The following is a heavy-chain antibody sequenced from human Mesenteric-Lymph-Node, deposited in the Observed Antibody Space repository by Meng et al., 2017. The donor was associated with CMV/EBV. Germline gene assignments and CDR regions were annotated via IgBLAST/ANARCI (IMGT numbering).Heavy chain of an antibody. D-gene: IGHD3-9*01. Sequence: GYTFSSYAMNWVRQDPGQGLEWMGWINTNTGNPTYAQGFTGRFVFSLDTSVSTAYLQISSLKAEDTAVYYCARGLRYFDWFWYFDLWGRGTLVTVSS. J-gene: IGHJ2*01. V-gene: IGHV7-4-1*02. CDR2: INTNTGNP. CDR3: ARGLRYFDWFWYFDL. CDR1: GYTFSSYA.